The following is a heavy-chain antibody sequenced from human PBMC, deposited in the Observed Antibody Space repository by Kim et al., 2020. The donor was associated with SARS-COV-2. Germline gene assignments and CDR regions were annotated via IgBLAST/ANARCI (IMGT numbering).Heavy chain of an antibody. D-gene: IGHD6-25*01. CDR3: AREKVAAHYYYYYGMDV. Sequence: SETLSLTCTVSGGSISSGGYYWSWIRQHPGKGLEWIGYIYYSRSTYYNPSLKSRVTISVDTSKNQFSLKLSSVTAADTAVYYCAREKVAAHYYYYYGMDVWGQGTTVTVSS. CDR1: GGSISSGGYY. CDR2: IYYSRST. V-gene: IGHV4-31*03. J-gene: IGHJ6*02.